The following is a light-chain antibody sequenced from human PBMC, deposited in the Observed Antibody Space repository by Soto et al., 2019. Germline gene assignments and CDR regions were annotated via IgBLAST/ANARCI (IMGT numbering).Light chain of an antibody. CDR2: GAS. CDR3: PLYGSFLIP. Sequence: AKDKSTLSCRVRQSVSSSYLAWYQPKAGQAPRLLIHGASSRATGIPDRISGSGSGTDFFLTICRLEPEDCAVYKCPLYGSFLIPSGDGTRL. V-gene: IGKV3-20*01. J-gene: IGKJ5*01. CDR1: QSVSSSY.